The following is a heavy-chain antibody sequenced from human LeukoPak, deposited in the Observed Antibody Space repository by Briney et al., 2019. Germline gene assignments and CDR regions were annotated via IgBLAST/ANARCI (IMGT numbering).Heavy chain of an antibody. Sequence: SETLSLTCTVSGGSISSYYWSWIRQPPGKGLEWTGYIYYSGSTNYNPSLKSRVTISVDTSKNQFSLKLSSVTAADTAVYYCARRECSGGSCWFDPWGQGTLVTVSS. CDR2: IYYSGST. CDR1: GGSISSYY. V-gene: IGHV4-59*01. D-gene: IGHD2-15*01. J-gene: IGHJ5*02. CDR3: ARRECSGGSCWFDP.